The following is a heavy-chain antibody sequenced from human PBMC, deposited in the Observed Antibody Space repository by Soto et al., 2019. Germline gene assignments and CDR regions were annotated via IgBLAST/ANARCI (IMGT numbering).Heavy chain of an antibody. CDR3: ASDYGDGKASNYYYGMDV. CDR1: GFTFSSYA. D-gene: IGHD4-17*01. CDR2: ISYDGSNK. J-gene: IGHJ6*02. Sequence: PGGSLRLSCAASGFTFSSYAMHGVRQAPGKGLEWVAVISYDGSNKYYADSVKGRFTISRDNSKNTLYLQMNSLRAEDTAVYYCASDYGDGKASNYYYGMDVWGQGTTVTVSS. V-gene: IGHV3-30-3*01.